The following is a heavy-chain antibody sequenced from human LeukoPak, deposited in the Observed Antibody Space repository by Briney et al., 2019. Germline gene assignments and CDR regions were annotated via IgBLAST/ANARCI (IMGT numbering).Heavy chain of an antibody. D-gene: IGHD3-9*01. CDR3: AKGDPTYYDILTGYFH. CDR2: ISGSGGST. Sequence: PGGSLRLSCAASGFTFSSYAMSWVRQAPGKGLEWVSAISGSGGSTYYADSVKGRFTISRDNSKNTLYLQMNSLRAEDTAVYYCAKGDPTYYDILTGYFHWGQGTLVTVSS. CDR1: GFTFSSYA. J-gene: IGHJ4*02. V-gene: IGHV3-23*01.